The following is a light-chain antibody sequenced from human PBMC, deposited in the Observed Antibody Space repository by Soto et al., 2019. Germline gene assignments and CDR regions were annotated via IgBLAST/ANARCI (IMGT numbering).Light chain of an antibody. CDR1: QSVSSSY. CDR3: QQYGNSPWT. V-gene: IGKV3-20*01. CDR2: GAS. J-gene: IGKJ1*01. Sequence: ERSTLSCRASQSVSSSYLAWYQHRPGQAPRLLIFGASSRATGIPDRFSGTGSGTDFTLTISRLEPEDFAVYYCQQYGNSPWTFGQGTKVDIK.